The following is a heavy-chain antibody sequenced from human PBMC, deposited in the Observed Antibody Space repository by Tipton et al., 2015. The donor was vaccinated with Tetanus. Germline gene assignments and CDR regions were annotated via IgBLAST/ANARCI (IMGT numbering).Heavy chain of an antibody. CDR2: ISGRGGTT. CDR3: ARALYGGCDY. D-gene: IGHD3-16*01. J-gene: IGHJ4*02. Sequence: SLRLSCAASGFTFSGYAMAWVRQAPGKGLGCVSSISGRGGTTSYADFVKGRFTISRDNSKNTLYLQMNSLRAEDTAVYYCARALYGGCDYWGQGTLVTVSS. CDR1: GFTFSGYA. V-gene: IGHV3-23*01.